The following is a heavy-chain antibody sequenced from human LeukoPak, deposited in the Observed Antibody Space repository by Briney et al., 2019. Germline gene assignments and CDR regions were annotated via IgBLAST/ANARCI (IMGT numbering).Heavy chain of an antibody. Sequence: GGSLRLSCAASGFTFSSYSMNWVRQAPGKGLEWVSSISSSSSYIYYADSVKGRFTVSRDNAKNSLCLQMNSLRAEDTAVYYCARDSTYYYDSSGYPPDYWGQGTLVTVSS. D-gene: IGHD3-22*01. CDR2: ISSSSSYI. V-gene: IGHV3-21*01. CDR3: ARDSTYYYDSSGYPPDY. J-gene: IGHJ4*02. CDR1: GFTFSSYS.